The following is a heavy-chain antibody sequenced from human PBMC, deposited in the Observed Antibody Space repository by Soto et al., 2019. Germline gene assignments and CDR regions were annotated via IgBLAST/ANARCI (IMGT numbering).Heavy chain of an antibody. CDR2: ISGSGGST. J-gene: IGHJ5*02. CDR1: GFTFSSYG. CDR3: ARGLGIAANWFDP. V-gene: IGHV3-23*01. Sequence: HPGGSLRLSCAASGFTFSSYGMSWVRQAPGKGLEWVSAISGSGGSTYYADSVKGRFTISRDNSKNTLYLQMNSLRAEDTAVYYCARGLGIAANWFDPWGQGTLVTVSS. D-gene: IGHD6-13*01.